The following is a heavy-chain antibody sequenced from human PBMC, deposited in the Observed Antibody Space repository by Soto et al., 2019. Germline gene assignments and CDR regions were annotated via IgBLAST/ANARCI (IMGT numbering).Heavy chain of an antibody. CDR1: GYTFTSYA. J-gene: IGHJ4*02. Sequence: ASVKVSCKASGYTFTSYAMHWVRQAPGQRLEWMGWINAGNGNTKYSQKFQGRVTITRDTSASTAYMELSSLRSEDTAVYYCARDLLGWNEVTVDYWGQGTLVTVST. CDR2: INAGNGNT. V-gene: IGHV1-3*01. D-gene: IGHD1-1*01. CDR3: ARDLLGWNEVTVDY.